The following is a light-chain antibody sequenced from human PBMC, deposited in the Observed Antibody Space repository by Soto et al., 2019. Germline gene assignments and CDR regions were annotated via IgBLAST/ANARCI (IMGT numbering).Light chain of an antibody. Sequence: EVVLTQSPDTLSLSPGERATLSCRASQSVSSTFLAWYQQRPGQAPRLPIYGASSRATGIPDRFSGSGSGTDFTLTITRLEPEDFALYYCQQFGTSATCGQGTKVEIK. V-gene: IGKV3-20*01. CDR1: QSVSSTF. CDR3: QQFGTSAT. J-gene: IGKJ1*01. CDR2: GAS.